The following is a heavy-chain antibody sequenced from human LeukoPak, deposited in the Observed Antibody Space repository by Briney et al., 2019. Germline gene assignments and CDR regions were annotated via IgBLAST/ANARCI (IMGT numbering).Heavy chain of an antibody. D-gene: IGHD5-18*01. CDR3: ARHPTALVSYGFDP. V-gene: IGHV4-34*01. CDR1: GDSFSGYY. CDR2: VNDRGTT. Sequence: SETLSLTCAVYGDSFSGYYWSWIRQSPGTGLEWIGEVNDRGTTNYNPNLKSRVTISVVTSKNQFSLNLSSVTAADTAVYYCARHPTALVSYGFDPWGQGTLVTVSS. J-gene: IGHJ5*02.